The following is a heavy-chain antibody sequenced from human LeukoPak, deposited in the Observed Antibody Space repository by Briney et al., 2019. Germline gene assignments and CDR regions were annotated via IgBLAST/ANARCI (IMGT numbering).Heavy chain of an antibody. D-gene: IGHD6-13*01. Sequence: GGSLRLSCAASGFTFSSYSMNWVRQAPGKGLGWVSSISSSSSYIYYADSVKGRFTISRDNAKNSLYLQMNSLRAEDTAVYYCARAPSVQGSSPTYYYYYMDAWGKGTTVTVSS. CDR2: ISSSSSYI. CDR1: GFTFSSYS. V-gene: IGHV3-21*01. CDR3: ARAPSVQGSSPTYYYYYMDA. J-gene: IGHJ6*03.